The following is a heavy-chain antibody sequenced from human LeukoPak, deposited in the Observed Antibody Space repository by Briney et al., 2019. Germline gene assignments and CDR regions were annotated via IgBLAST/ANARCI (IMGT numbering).Heavy chain of an antibody. CDR3: ARNTGSYIDY. D-gene: IGHD1-26*01. Sequence: SETLSLTCSVSGASLSSSSNYWGWIRQPPGKGLEWIGSIYYSGSTSYNPSFKSRVTISAGTSNRQFSLELSSVTAADTAVYYCARNTGSYIDYWGQGTRVTVSS. CDR2: IYYSGST. J-gene: IGHJ4*02. CDR1: GASLSSSSNY. V-gene: IGHV4-39*01.